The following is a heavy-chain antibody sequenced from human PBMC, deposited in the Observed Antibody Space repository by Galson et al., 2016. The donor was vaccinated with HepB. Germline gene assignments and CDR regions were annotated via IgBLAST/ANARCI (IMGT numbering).Heavy chain of an antibody. Sequence: SLRLSCAASGFTFSSYPMHWVRQAPGKGLEWVAIILFDGSHKYYGDSVSGRFTISRDNSKKTLYLQMNSLRADDTAVYYCAKGEAASSRYAPFDYWGQGTLVTVSA. J-gene: IGHJ4*02. D-gene: IGHD2-2*01. CDR2: ILFDGSHK. V-gene: IGHV3-30*18. CDR3: AKGEAASSRYAPFDY. CDR1: GFTFSSYP.